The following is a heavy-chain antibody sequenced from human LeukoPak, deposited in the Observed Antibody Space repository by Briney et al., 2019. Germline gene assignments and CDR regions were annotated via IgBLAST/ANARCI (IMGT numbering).Heavy chain of an antibody. CDR3: ARGWLAETMVVTPYNY. CDR1: GGTFSSYA. D-gene: IGHD4-23*01. J-gene: IGHJ4*02. V-gene: IGHV1-69*01. Sequence: GSSVKVSCKASGGTFSSYAISWVRQAPGQGLEWMGGIIPIFGAPNYAQKFQGRVTITADESTSTAYMELSSLRSEDTAVYYCARGWLAETMVVTPYNYWGQGTLVTVSS. CDR2: IIPIFGAP.